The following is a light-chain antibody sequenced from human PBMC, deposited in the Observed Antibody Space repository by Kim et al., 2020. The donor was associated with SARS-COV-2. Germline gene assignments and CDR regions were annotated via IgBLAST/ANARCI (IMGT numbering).Light chain of an antibody. CDR2: TAS. Sequence: DIQMTQSPSSLSASVGDRVTITCRASQDISRYLNWYQQKPGKAPKLLIYTASSLQSGVPSRFTGSGSETDFTLTITSLQPEDFATYYCQQNSSAPRTFGQGTKVDIK. CDR3: QQNSSAPRT. V-gene: IGKV1-39*01. J-gene: IGKJ1*01. CDR1: QDISRY.